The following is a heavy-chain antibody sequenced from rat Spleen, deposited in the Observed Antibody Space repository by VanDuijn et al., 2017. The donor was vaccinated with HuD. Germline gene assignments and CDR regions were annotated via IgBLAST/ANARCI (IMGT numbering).Heavy chain of an antibody. CDR1: GFTFSDYG. CDR2: ISPSGGST. Sequence: EVQLVESGGGLVQPGRSLKVSCAASGFTFSDYGMHWIRQAPTKGLEWVASISPSGGSTYYRDSVKGRFTISRDNAKNTQYLQMDSLRSEYTATYYCARHGPGYNHYYWYFDFWGPGTMVTVSS. D-gene: IGHD1-4*01. CDR3: ARHGPGYNHYYWYFDF. V-gene: IGHV5-19*01. J-gene: IGHJ1*01.